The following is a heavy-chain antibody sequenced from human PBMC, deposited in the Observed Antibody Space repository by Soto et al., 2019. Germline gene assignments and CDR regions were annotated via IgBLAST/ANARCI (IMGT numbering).Heavy chain of an antibody. J-gene: IGHJ3*02. CDR2: IYHSGST. Sequence: SETLSLTCAVSGGSISSSNWWSWVRQPPGKGLEWIGEIYHSGSTNYNPSLKSRVTISVDKSKNQFSLKLSSVTAADTAVYYCARGTPDPIVVVRGAFDIWGQGTMVTVSS. D-gene: IGHD2-21*01. CDR3: ARGTPDPIVVVRGAFDI. CDR1: GGSISSSNW. V-gene: IGHV4-4*02.